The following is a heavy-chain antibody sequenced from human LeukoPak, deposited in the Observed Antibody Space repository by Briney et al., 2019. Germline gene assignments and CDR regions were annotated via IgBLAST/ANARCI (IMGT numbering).Heavy chain of an antibody. CDR3: ARAGYSSSWDYYYYYGMDV. CDR1: GGSISSYY. D-gene: IGHD6-13*01. Sequence: SETLSLTCTVSGGSISSYYWSWIRQPPGKGLEWIGYIYYSGSTNYNPSLKSRVTISVDTSKNQFSLKLSSVTAADTAVYYCARAGYSSSWDYYYYYGMDVWGQGTTVTVS. J-gene: IGHJ6*02. CDR2: IYYSGST. V-gene: IGHV4-59*01.